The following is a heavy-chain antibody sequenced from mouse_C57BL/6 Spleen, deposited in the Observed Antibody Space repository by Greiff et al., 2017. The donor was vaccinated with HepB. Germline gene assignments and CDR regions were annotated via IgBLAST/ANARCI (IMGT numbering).Heavy chain of an antibody. Sequence: EVQLQQSGPELVKPGASVKISCKASGYTFTDYYMNWVKQSHGKSLEWIGDINPNNGGNSYNPKFKGKATLTVDKSSSTAYMGLRSLTSENSAVYYIASPYGYDRAMDYWGKGTSVTVSS. CDR1: GYTFTDYY. J-gene: IGHJ4*01. D-gene: IGHD2-2*01. CDR2: INPNNGGN. V-gene: IGHV1-26*01. CDR3: ASPYGYDRAMDY.